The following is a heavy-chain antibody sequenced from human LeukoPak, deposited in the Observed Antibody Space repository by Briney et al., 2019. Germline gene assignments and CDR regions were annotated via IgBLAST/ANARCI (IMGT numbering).Heavy chain of an antibody. CDR2: INHSGST. CDR3: ARGLNKTRQGVWFGALFVWFDP. J-gene: IGHJ5*02. CDR1: GGSFSGYY. Sequence: SETLSLTCAVYGGSFSGYYWSWIRQPPGKGLEWIGEINHSGSTNYNPSLKSRVTISVDTSKNQFSLKLSSVTAADTAVYYCARGLNKTRQGVWFGALFVWFDPWGQGTLVTVSS. V-gene: IGHV4-34*01. D-gene: IGHD3-10*01.